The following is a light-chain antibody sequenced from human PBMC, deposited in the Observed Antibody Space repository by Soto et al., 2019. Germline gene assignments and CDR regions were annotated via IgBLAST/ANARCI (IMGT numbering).Light chain of an antibody. CDR3: QQRSNLPEIT. V-gene: IGKV3-11*01. CDR2: DAS. J-gene: IGKJ5*01. Sequence: EIVLTQSPATLSLSPGERATLSCRASQSVSSYLAWYQQKPGQAPRLLIYDASNRATGIPARFSGSGSGTDFTLTISSLEPQDFEVYYCQQRSNLPEITFGQGTRLEIK. CDR1: QSVSSY.